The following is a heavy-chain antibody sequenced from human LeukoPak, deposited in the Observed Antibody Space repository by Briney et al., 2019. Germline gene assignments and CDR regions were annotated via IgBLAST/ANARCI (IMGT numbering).Heavy chain of an antibody. CDR2: IYHSGST. CDR1: GGSISSGGYS. V-gene: IGHV4-30-2*01. Sequence: SETLSLTCAVSGGSISSGGYSWSWIRQPPGKGLEWIGYIYHSGSTYYNPSLKSRVTISVDRSKNQFSLKLSSVTAADTAVYYCARQRRYYDILTGFHRADEFDYWGQGTLVTVSS. D-gene: IGHD3-9*01. J-gene: IGHJ4*02. CDR3: ARQRRYYDILTGFHRADEFDY.